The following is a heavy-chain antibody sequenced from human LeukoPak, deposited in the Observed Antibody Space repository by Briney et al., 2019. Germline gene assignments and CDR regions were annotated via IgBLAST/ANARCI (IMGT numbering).Heavy chain of an antibody. Sequence: PGGSLRLSCAASGFTFSSYSMNWVRQAPGKGLEWVSSISSSSSYIYYADSVKGRFTISRDNAKNSLYLQMNSLRAEDTAVYYCARVNSVLRFLEWQNWFDPWGQGTLVTVSS. CDR3: ARVNSVLRFLEWQNWFDP. CDR1: GFTFSSYS. V-gene: IGHV3-21*04. J-gene: IGHJ5*02. D-gene: IGHD3-3*01. CDR2: ISSSSSYI.